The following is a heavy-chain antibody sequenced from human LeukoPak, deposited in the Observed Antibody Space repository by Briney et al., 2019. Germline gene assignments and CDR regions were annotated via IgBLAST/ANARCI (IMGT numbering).Heavy chain of an antibody. V-gene: IGHV1-69*11. CDR1: GGVFTTYA. Sequence: GASVKVSCKASGGVFTTYAISCVRQAPGQGLEWMGSIIPFLGTTNYAQKFQGRVTITADEPTRTAYMELTYVRSDDTAVYYCTIIPNVILFTHYFEYWGQGTLVTVSS. CDR2: IIPFLGTT. CDR3: TIIPNVILFTHYFEY. D-gene: IGHD2-21*01. J-gene: IGHJ4*02.